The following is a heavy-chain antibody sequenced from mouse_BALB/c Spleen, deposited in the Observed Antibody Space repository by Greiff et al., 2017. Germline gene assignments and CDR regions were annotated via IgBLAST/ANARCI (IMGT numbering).Heavy chain of an antibody. D-gene: IGHD2-3*01. CDR2: ISYSGST. CDR1: GDSITSGY. J-gene: IGHJ4*01. V-gene: IGHV3-8*02. CDR3: ARGGYDGYYHAMDY. Sequence: EVQLQESGPSLVKPSQTLSLTCSVTGDSITSGYWNWIRKFPGNKLEYMGYISYSGSTYYNPSLKSRISITRDTSKNQYYLQLNSVTTEDTATYYCARGGYDGYYHAMDYWGQGTSVTVSS.